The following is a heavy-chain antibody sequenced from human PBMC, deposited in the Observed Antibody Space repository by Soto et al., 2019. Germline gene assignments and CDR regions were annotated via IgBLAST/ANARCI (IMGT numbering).Heavy chain of an antibody. J-gene: IGHJ4*02. CDR3: ARGVYSNYATPPGLFDS. CDR1: GGSIANTDHS. CDR2: ISQSGFT. Sequence: PSETLSLTCAVSGGSIANTDHSWNWIRQAPGEGLEWIGYISQSGFTTFNPVLRSRVTLSVDTSKNHFSLDLSSVTAADTAVYYCARGVYSNYATPPGLFDSWGQGTLVTVSS. V-gene: IGHV4-30-2*01. D-gene: IGHD4-4*01.